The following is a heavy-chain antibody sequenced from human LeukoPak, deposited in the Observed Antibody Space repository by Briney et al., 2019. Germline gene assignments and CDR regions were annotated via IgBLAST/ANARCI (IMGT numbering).Heavy chain of an antibody. D-gene: IGHD1-14*01. CDR3: AKPTHVRGGPWFDP. CDR2: IIPIFGTA. CDR1: GGTFSSYA. V-gene: IGHV1-69*06. J-gene: IGHJ5*02. Sequence: ASVKVSCKASGGTFSSYAISWVRQAPGQGLEWMGGIIPIFGTANYAQKFQGRVTMTEDTSTDTAYMELSSLRSEDTAVYYCAKPTHVRGGPWFDPWGQGTLVTVSS.